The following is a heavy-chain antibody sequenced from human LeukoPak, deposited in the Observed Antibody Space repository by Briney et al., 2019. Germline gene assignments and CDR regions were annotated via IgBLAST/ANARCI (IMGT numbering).Heavy chain of an antibody. CDR1: GYSISSGYY. CDR3: ARGGPRSSWYGY. CDR2: IYHSGST. Sequence: SETLSLTCTVFGYSISSGYYWGWIRQPPGKGLEWIGTIYHSGSTYLNPSLKSRITLSVDTPKNQFSLKLSSVTAADTAVYYCARGGPRSSWYGYWGQGTLVTVSS. V-gene: IGHV4-38-2*02. J-gene: IGHJ4*02. D-gene: IGHD6-13*01.